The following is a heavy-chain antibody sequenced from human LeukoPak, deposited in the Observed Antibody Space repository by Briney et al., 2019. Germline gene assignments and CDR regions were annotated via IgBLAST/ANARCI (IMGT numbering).Heavy chain of an antibody. J-gene: IGHJ4*02. D-gene: IGHD3-22*01. CDR1: GGSISSGGYY. V-gene: IGHV4-30-2*01. CDR3: AGVDSSGYYGTSFDY. CDR2: IYHSGST. Sequence: SQTLSLTCTVSGGSISSGGYYWSWIRQPPGKGLEWIGYIYHSGSTYYNPSLKSRVTISVDTSKNQFTLKLSSVTAADTAVYYCAGVDSSGYYGTSFDYWGQGTLVTVSS.